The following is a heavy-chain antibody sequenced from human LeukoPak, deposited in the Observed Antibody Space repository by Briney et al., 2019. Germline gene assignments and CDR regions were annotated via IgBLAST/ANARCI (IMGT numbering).Heavy chain of an antibody. CDR1: GYXFTSYY. CDR3: ARDLSYCSSTSCFYDY. CDR2: INPSGGST. J-gene: IGHJ4*02. Sequence: ASVKVSCKASGYXFTSYYMHWVRQAPGQGLEWMGIINPSGGSTSYAQKFQGRVTMTRDTSTSTVYMELSSLRSEDTAVYYCARDLSYCSSTSCFYDYWGQGTLVTVSS. D-gene: IGHD2-2*01. V-gene: IGHV1-46*01.